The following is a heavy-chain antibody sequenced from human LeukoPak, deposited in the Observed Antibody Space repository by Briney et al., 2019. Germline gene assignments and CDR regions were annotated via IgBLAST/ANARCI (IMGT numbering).Heavy chain of an antibody. CDR3: AREEVTPGYYFDY. CDR1: GFTFSSYA. V-gene: IGHV3-30-3*01. J-gene: IGHJ4*02. D-gene: IGHD2-21*02. Sequence: PGGSLRLSCAASGFTFSSYAMPWVRQAPGKGLEWVAVISYDGSNKYYADSVKGRFTISRDNSKNTLYLQMNSLRAEDTAVYYCAREEVTPGYYFDYWGQGTLVTVSS. CDR2: ISYDGSNK.